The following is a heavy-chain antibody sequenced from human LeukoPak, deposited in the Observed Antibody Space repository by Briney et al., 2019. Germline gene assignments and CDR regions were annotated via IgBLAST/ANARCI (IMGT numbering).Heavy chain of an antibody. V-gene: IGHV3-21*01. Sequence: PGGSLRLSCAASGFTFSTYDMNWVRQAPGKGLEWVSSISSRSSSTYYADSVKGRFTISRDNAKSSLYLQMNSLRAEDTAVYWCARDYIAYDPLDYWGQGTLVTVSS. CDR3: ARDYIAYDPLDY. D-gene: IGHD3-3*01. CDR2: ISSRSSST. CDR1: GFTFSTYD. J-gene: IGHJ4*02.